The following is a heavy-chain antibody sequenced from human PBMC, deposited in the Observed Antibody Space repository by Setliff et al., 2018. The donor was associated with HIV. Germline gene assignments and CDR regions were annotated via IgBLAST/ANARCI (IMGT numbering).Heavy chain of an antibody. D-gene: IGHD5-18*01. Sequence: LSLTCTVSGGSISSYFWGWIRMPPGKGLEWIGYIYYSGSTDYNPSLKSRVTISVDTSKNQVPLKLNSVTAADTAVYYCARSPGVDTNMAFDYWGQGTLVTVSS. V-gene: IGHV4-59*01. CDR1: GGSISSYF. CDR3: ARSPGVDTNMAFDY. J-gene: IGHJ4*02. CDR2: IYYSGST.